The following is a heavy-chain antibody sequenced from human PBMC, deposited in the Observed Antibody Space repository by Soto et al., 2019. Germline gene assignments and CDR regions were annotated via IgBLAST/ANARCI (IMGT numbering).Heavy chain of an antibody. CDR1: CGSISSSSYY. Sequence: PSETLSLTCTVSCGSISSSSYYWGWIRQPPGKGLEWIGSIYYSGSTYYNPSLKSRVTISVDTSKNQFSLKLSSVTAADTAVYYCARHSLEYSSSFYDYWGQGTLVTVSS. CDR3: ARHSLEYSSSFYDY. D-gene: IGHD6-6*01. CDR2: IYYSGST. J-gene: IGHJ4*02. V-gene: IGHV4-39*01.